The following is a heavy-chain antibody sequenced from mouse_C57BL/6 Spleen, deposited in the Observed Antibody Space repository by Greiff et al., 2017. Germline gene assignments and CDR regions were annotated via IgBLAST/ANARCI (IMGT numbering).Heavy chain of an antibody. V-gene: IGHV5-4*01. D-gene: IGHD1-1*01. Sequence: EVQGVESGGGLVKPGGSLKLSCAASGFTFSSYAMSWVRQTPEKRLEWVATISDGGSYTYYPDNVKGRFTISRDNAKNNLYLQMSHLKSEDTAMYYCARIYGSGWYFDVWGTGTTVTVSS. CDR3: ARIYGSGWYFDV. J-gene: IGHJ1*03. CDR2: ISDGGSYT. CDR1: GFTFSSYA.